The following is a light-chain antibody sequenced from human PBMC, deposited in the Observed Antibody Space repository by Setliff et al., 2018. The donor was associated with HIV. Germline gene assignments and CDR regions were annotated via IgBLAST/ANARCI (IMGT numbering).Light chain of an antibody. V-gene: IGLV2-8*01. CDR3: SSYTSSRPGV. Sequence: LTQPPSASGSPGQSVTISCTGTSSDVGGYNFVSWYQHHPGNAPKLMIYDVSKRPSGVPDRFSGSKSGNTASLTVSGLQAEDEADYYCSSYTSSRPGVFGTGTKVTVL. CDR1: SSDVGGYNF. J-gene: IGLJ1*01. CDR2: DVS.